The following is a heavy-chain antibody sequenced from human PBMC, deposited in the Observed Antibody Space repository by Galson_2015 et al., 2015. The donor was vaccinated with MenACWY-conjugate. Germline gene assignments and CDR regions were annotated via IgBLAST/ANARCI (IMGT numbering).Heavy chain of an antibody. Sequence: SLRLSCAASGFTFSRYAMSWVRQDPGKELEWVSAVRASGGAYYADSVKGRFTISRDNSKNTLYLQMNSLRAEDTAVYYCAKNRISETSPPDYWGQGTLVTVSS. CDR2: VRASGGA. CDR1: GFTFSRYA. D-gene: IGHD2/OR15-2a*01. J-gene: IGHJ4*02. V-gene: IGHV3-23*01. CDR3: AKNRISETSPPDY.